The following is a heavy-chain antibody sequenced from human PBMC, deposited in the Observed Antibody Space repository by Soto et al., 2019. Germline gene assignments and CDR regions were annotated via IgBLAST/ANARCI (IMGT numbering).Heavy chain of an antibody. D-gene: IGHD3-16*01. CDR1: GYTFTSYD. V-gene: IGHV1-18*01. CDR2: ISAYNGNT. CDR3: ARDAGVSGELYY. Sequence: QVQLVQSGAEVKKPGASVKVSCKASGYTFTSYDISWVRQAPGQGLEWMGWISAYNGNTNYAQKLQGRVTMTTDTSTSTAYIALRSLRSDDTAVYYCARDAGVSGELYYWGQGTLFTVSS. J-gene: IGHJ4*02.